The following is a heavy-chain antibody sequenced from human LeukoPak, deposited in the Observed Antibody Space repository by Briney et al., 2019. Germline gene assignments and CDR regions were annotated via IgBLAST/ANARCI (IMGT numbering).Heavy chain of an antibody. V-gene: IGHV1-69*05. Sequence: ASVKVSCKASGGTFTNYAFSWVRQAPGQGLEWMGGIIPIFRTTNYAEHFQGRVTITTDESTSTAYLDLSSLRSEDTAVYYCAKDDGSATMGFDSGGQGTVVCVSS. J-gene: IGHJ5*01. CDR3: AKDDGSATMGFDS. CDR2: IIPIFRTT. CDR1: GGTFTNYA.